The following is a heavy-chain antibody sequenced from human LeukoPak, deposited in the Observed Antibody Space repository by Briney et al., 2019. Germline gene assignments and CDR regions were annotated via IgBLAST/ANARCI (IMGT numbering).Heavy chain of an antibody. D-gene: IGHD3-22*01. J-gene: IGHJ4*02. CDR2: IIPILGIA. CDR3: ARDPLHNYYDSSGYYPENYYFDY. V-gene: IGHV1-69*04. Sequence: SVKVSCKASGGTFSSYAISWVRQAPGQGLEWMGRIIPILGIANYAQKFQGRVTITADKSTSAAYMELSSLRPEDTAVYYCARDPLHNYYDSSGYYPENYYFDYWGQGTLVTVSS. CDR1: GGTFSSYA.